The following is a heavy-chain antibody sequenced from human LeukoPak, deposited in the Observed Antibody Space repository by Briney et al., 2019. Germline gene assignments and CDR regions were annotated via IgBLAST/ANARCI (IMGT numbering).Heavy chain of an antibody. CDR2: ISSSSSTI. Sequence: GGSLRLSCAASGFTFSSYSMNWVRQAPGKGLEWVSYISSSSSTIYYADSVKGRFTISGDNAKNSLYLQMNSLRAEDTALYYCAKDTTPSYVDTTMVLWGQGTLVTVSS. D-gene: IGHD5-18*01. CDR3: AKDTTPSYVDTTMVL. J-gene: IGHJ4*02. CDR1: GFTFSSYS. V-gene: IGHV3-48*04.